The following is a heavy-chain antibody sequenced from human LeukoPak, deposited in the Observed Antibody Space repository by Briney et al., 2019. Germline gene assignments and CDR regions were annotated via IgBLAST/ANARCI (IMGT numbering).Heavy chain of an antibody. Sequence: SETLSLTCAVYGGSFSGYYWSWIRQPPGKGLEWIGEINHSGSTNYNPSLKSRVTISVDTSKNQFSLKLSSVTAADTAVYYCARSSWFGESIFDYWGQGTLVTVSS. J-gene: IGHJ4*02. CDR2: INHSGST. V-gene: IGHV4-34*01. D-gene: IGHD3-10*01. CDR3: ARSSWFGESIFDY. CDR1: GGSFSGYY.